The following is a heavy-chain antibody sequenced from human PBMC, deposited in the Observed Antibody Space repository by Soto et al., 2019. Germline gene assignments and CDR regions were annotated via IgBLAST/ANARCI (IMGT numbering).Heavy chain of an antibody. CDR3: ARAGYGDIKPFDY. V-gene: IGHV4-59*01. CDR1: GGSISSYY. J-gene: IGHJ4*02. CDR2: IYYSGST. D-gene: IGHD4-17*01. Sequence: TSETLSLTCTVSGGSISSYYWSWIRQPPGKGLEWIGYIYYSGSTNYNPSLKSRVTISVDTSKNQFSLKLSSVTAADTAVYYCARAGYGDIKPFDYWGQGTLVTVSS.